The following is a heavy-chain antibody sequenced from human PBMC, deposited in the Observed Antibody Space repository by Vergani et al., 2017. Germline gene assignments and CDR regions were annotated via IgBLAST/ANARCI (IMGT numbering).Heavy chain of an antibody. CDR1: GFTFGAYA. Sequence: EVQLVESGGGLVQPGRSLRLSCTASGFTFGAYAMSWFRQAPGKGLEWVGFIRSKAYGGTTEYAASVKGRFTISRDDSKSIAYLQMNSLKTEDTAVYYCTRDCLGGSLPGRYYGMDVWGQGTTVTVSS. CDR2: IRSKAYGGTT. CDR3: TRDCLGGSLPGRYYGMDV. J-gene: IGHJ6*02. D-gene: IGHD1-26*01. V-gene: IGHV3-49*03.